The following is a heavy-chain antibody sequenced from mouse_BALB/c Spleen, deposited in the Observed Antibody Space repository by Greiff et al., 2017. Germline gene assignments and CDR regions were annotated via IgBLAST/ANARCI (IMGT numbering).Heavy chain of an antibody. CDR3: VRTLFAY. V-gene: IGHV10-1*02. CDR2: IRSKSNNYAT. J-gene: IGHJ3*01. Sequence: EVQGVESGGGLVQPKGSLKLSCAASGFTFNTYAMNWVRQAPGKGLEWVARIRSKSNNYATYYADSVKDRFTISRDDSQSMLYLQMNNLKTEDTAMYYCVRTLFAYWGQGTLVTVSA. CDR1: GFTFNTYA.